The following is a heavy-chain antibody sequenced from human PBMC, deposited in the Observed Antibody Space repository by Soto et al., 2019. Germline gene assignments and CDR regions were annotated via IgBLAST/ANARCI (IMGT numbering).Heavy chain of an antibody. D-gene: IGHD3-10*01. V-gene: IGHV3-23*01. J-gene: IGHJ4*02. Sequence: EVQLLQSGGGLVQPGGSLRLSCAVSGLTFSGHAMTWVRQAPGKGLQWISSISESGDAAFYSDSVKGRFTISRDNSKNMCYRKNNSRRLEDPAVYSCVPGSSGGGGEDSWGQGTLVTVSS. CDR3: VPGSSGGGGEDS. CDR1: GLTFSGHA. CDR2: ISESGDAA.